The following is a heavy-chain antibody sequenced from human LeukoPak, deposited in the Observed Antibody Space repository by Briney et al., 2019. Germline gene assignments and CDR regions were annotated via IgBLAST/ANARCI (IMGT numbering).Heavy chain of an antibody. J-gene: IGHJ4*02. D-gene: IGHD6-19*01. CDR3: AKPRYSRGCYYFDS. V-gene: IGHV3-23*01. CDR2: ISGSGGST. CDR1: GFTFSSYA. Sequence: GGSLRLSCAASGFTFSSYAMSWVRQAPGKGLEWVSAISGSGGSTYYADSVKGRFTISRDNSKNTLYLQMNSLRAEDTAVYYSAKPRYSRGCYYFDSWGQGTLVTVSS.